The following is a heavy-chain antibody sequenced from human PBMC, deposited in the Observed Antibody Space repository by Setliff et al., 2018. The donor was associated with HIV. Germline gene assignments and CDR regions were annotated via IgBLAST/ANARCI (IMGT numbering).Heavy chain of an antibody. CDR2: FDPEDDET. V-gene: IGHV1-24*01. CDR1: GYSLTELS. CDR3: ATSGFYDILTGPTPGVFDI. Sequence: ASVKVSCKVSGYSLTELSLHWVRQAPGEGLEWMGGFDPEDDETVYAEKFQGGVTMTEDTSTDTAYMALSSLRSEDTAMYYCATSGFYDILTGPTPGVFDIWGQGTMVTVSS. D-gene: IGHD3-9*01. J-gene: IGHJ3*02.